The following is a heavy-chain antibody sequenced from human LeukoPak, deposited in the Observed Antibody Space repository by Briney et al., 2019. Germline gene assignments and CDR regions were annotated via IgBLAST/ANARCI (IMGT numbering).Heavy chain of an antibody. V-gene: IGHV1-3*01. J-gene: IGHJ4*02. CDR2: INAGNGNT. D-gene: IGHD2-2*01. CDR1: GYTFTSYA. Sequence: GASVKVSCKASGYTFTSYAMHWVRQAPGQRLEWMGWINAGNGNTKYSQKFQGRVTITRDTSAGTAYMELSSLRSEDTAVYYCARDPLVVVVPAAIPYFDYWGQGTLVTVSS. CDR3: ARDPLVVVVPAAIPYFDY.